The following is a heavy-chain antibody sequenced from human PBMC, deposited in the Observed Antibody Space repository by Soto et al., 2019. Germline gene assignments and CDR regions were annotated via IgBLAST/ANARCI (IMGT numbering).Heavy chain of an antibody. Sequence: GGSLRLSCAASTFPFSTYWMTWVRQAPGKGLEWVANIHRDEIEKYYMDSVKGRFTISRDNAKNSLYLQMTSLRAEDTAVYYCAGGDALDVWGQGTTVTVSS. V-gene: IGHV3-7*01. CDR1: TFPFSTYW. J-gene: IGHJ6*02. CDR3: AGGDALDV. CDR2: IHRDEIEK.